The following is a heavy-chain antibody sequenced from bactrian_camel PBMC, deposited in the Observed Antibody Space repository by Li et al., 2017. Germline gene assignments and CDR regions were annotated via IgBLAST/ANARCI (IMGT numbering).Heavy chain of an antibody. CDR2: IVSDGSNT. Sequence: HVQLVESGGGLVQPGGSLRLSCIPSGFTFSNDWMHWVRQAPGKGLEWVNGIVSDGSNTYYADSVEGRFTISRDNAKNTLYLQLNSLKTEDTAIYYCARGLGRVDYWGQGTQVTVS. V-gene: IGHV3S6*01. CDR3: ARGLGRVDY. J-gene: IGHJ4*01. CDR1: GFTFSNDW. D-gene: IGHD3*01.